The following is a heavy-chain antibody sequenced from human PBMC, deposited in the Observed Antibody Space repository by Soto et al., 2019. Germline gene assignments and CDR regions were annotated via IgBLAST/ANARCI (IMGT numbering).Heavy chain of an antibody. D-gene: IGHD6-13*01. J-gene: IGHJ6*02. Sequence: PGRCLKISGRLSVYSITYNWIVCVPQLTVKVLEWMGIIYPGDSDTRYSPSFQGQVTISADKSISTAYLQWSSLKASDTAMYYCARPGIAAEEYYGMEVWGQGTTVTVSS. CDR1: VYSITYNW. CDR3: ARPGIAAEEYYGMEV. CDR2: IYPGDSDT. V-gene: IGHV5-51*01.